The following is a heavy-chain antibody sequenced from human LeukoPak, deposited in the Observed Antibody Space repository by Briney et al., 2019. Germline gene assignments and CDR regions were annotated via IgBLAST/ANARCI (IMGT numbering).Heavy chain of an antibody. Sequence: SETLSLTCTVSGGSISSGGYYWSWIRQPPGKGLEWIGYIYYSGSTYYNPSLKSRVTISVDTSKNQFSLKLSSVTASDTAVYYCARGDFSVTPAPYFYYWGQGTLGTVSS. D-gene: IGHD3/OR15-3a*01. CDR2: IYYSGST. V-gene: IGHV4-31*03. CDR3: ARGDFSVTPAPYFYY. J-gene: IGHJ4*02. CDR1: GGSISSGGYY.